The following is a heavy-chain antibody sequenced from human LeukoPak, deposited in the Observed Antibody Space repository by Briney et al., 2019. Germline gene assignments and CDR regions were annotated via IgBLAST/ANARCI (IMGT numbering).Heavy chain of an antibody. D-gene: IGHD7-27*01. CDR3: ARARRSWGTFDI. Sequence: PLETLSLTCSVSGGSISSYYWSWIRQPPGKGLEWIGYIYYSGSTNYNPSLKSRVTISVDTSKNQFSLKLSSVTAADTAVYYCARARRSWGTFDIWGQGSMVTVSS. CDR2: IYYSGST. V-gene: IGHV4-59*08. CDR1: GGSISSYY. J-gene: IGHJ3*02.